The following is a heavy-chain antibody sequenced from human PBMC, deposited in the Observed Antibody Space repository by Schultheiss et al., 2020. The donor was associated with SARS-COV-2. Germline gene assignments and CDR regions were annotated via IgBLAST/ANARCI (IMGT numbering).Heavy chain of an antibody. CDR3: ARVRSVGTSYPLVDY. D-gene: IGHD2-15*01. Sequence: GGSLRLSCAASGFTFSSYNMNWVRQAPGKGLEWVSSTTSSSSHIYYADSVEGRFTISRDNAKNSLTLQMNGLRAEDTAVYYCARVRSVGTSYPLVDYWGQGTLVTVSS. CDR1: GFTFSSYN. CDR2: TTSSSSHI. J-gene: IGHJ4*02. V-gene: IGHV3-21*01.